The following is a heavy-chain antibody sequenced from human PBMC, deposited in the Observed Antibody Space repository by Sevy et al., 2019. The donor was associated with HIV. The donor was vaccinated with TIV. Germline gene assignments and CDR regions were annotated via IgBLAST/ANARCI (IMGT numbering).Heavy chain of an antibody. CDR1: GYAFTSYD. CDR2: MNPNSGNT. V-gene: IGHV1-8*01. J-gene: IGHJ6*03. D-gene: IGHD3-3*01. CDR3: ARGRNYDFWSGYYTGNYYYYMDV. Sequence: ASVKVSCKASGYAFTSYDINWVRQAAGQGLEWMGWMNPNSGNTGYAQKFQGRVTMTRNTSISTAYMELSSLRSEDTAVYYCARGRNYDFWSGYYTGNYYYYMDVWGKGTTLTVSS.